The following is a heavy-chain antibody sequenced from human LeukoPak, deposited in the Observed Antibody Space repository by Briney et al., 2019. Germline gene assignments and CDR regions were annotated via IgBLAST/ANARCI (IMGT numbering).Heavy chain of an antibody. D-gene: IGHD3-10*01. Sequence: ASVKVSCKASGYTFTGYYMHWVRQAPGQGLEGMGWINPNSGGTNYAQKFQGRVTMTRDTSISTAYMELSRLRSDDTAVYYCARDGESMVRGVIMRYWGQGTLVTVSS. J-gene: IGHJ4*02. CDR2: INPNSGGT. V-gene: IGHV1-2*02. CDR3: ARDGESMVRGVIMRY. CDR1: GYTFTGYY.